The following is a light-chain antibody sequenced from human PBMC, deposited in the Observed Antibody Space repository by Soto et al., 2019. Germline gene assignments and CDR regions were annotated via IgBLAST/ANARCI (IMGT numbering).Light chain of an antibody. J-gene: IGLJ1*01. CDR3: CSYTATHTYI. Sequence: QSVLTQPRSVSGSPGQSVTISCTGTSIDVGGSGFVSWYQQHPDKAPKLMIYVVTQRPSGVPDRFSGSNSGNTASLTISGLQAEDEADYYCCSYTATHTYIFGTGTKVTVL. CDR1: SIDVGGSGF. CDR2: VVT. V-gene: IGLV2-11*01.